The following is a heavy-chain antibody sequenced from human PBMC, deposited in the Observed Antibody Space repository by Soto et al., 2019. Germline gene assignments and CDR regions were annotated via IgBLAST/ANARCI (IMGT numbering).Heavy chain of an antibody. D-gene: IGHD6-13*01. CDR3: ARLRASSWYMGGYLDY. CDR1: GFTFSDYY. J-gene: IGHJ4*02. CDR2: IVSSSAYT. Sequence: GGSLRLSCAASGFTFSDYYMSWIRQAPGKGLEWVSYIVSSSAYTNYADSVKGRFTISRDNAKNSLYLEMNSLRAEDTAVYYCARLRASSWYMGGYLDYWGQGTLVTVSS. V-gene: IGHV3-11*06.